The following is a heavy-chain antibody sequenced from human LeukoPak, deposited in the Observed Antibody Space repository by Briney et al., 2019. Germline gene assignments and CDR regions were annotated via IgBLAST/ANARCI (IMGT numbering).Heavy chain of an antibody. J-gene: IGHJ3*02. CDR3: ARAHYVWGSCRYYDAFDI. CDR2: ISSSSSYI. D-gene: IGHD3-16*02. Sequence: GGSLRLSCAASGFTFSSYSMNWVRQAPGKGLEWVSSISSSSSYIYYADSVKGRFTISRDNAKNSLYLQMDSLRAEDTAVYYCARAHYVWGSCRYYDAFDIWGQGTMVTVSS. V-gene: IGHV3-21*01. CDR1: GFTFSSYS.